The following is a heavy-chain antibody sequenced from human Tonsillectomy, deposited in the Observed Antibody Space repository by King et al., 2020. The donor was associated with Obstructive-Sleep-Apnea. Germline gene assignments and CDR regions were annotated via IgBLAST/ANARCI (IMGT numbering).Heavy chain of an antibody. V-gene: IGHV4-4*07. D-gene: IGHD1-26*01. CDR2: IYSNGST. CDR3: ARGRIVGATGGWFDP. CDR1: GGSLSSYY. Sequence: VQLQESGPGLVKPSETLSLTFTGSGGSLSSYYWSWLRPPAGKGLGWIGRIYSNGSTNYNPSLKSRVTLSVDTSKNHFSLKLSSVSAADTAVYYCARGRIVGATGGWFDPWGQGAHVTVSS. J-gene: IGHJ5*02.